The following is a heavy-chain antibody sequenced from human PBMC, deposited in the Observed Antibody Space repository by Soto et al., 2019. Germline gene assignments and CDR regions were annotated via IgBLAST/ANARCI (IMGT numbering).Heavy chain of an antibody. Sequence: GGSLRLSCAASGFTFSNAWMSWVRQAPGKGLEWVGRIKSKTDGGTTDYAAPVKGRFTISRDDSKNTLYLQMNSLKTEDTAVYYCTIHPYYYGSGSYRYFDYWGQGTLVTVSS. V-gene: IGHV3-15*01. CDR2: IKSKTDGGTT. CDR3: TIHPYYYGSGSYRYFDY. CDR1: GFTFSNAW. J-gene: IGHJ4*02. D-gene: IGHD3-10*01.